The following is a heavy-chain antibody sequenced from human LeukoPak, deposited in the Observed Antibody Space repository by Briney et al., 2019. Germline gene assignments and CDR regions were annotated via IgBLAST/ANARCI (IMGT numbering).Heavy chain of an antibody. CDR3: ARDSSDIRGLIAH. D-gene: IGHD3-10*01. Sequence: ASVKVSCKASGGTFSKNTISWVRQRPGQGLEWMGGITPLFGTANYAQKFQGRVTITADESASTAYMELSSLRSEDTAVYYCARDSSDIRGLIAHWGQGTLVTVSS. CDR2: ITPLFGTA. J-gene: IGHJ1*01. V-gene: IGHV1-69*13. CDR1: GGTFSKNT.